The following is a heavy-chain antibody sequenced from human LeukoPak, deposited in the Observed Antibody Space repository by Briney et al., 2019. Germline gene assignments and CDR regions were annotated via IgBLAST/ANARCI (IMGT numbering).Heavy chain of an antibody. CDR2: INQSGST. CDR3: TRGPLWVKERLFDP. J-gene: IGHJ5*02. Sequence: SETLSLTCGVSGGSISSSYWWSWIRQPPGKGLEWIGEINQSGSTNYNPSLKSRVTISIDTSKNQFSLKMRSMTAADTAVYYCTRGPLWVKERLFDPWGQGTLVTVSS. V-gene: IGHV4-4*02. CDR1: GGSISSSYW. D-gene: IGHD3-16*01.